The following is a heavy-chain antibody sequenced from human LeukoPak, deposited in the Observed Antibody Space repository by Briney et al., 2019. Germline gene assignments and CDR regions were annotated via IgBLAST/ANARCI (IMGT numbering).Heavy chain of an antibody. CDR3: ARPSLYCGGDCYPGAFDP. J-gene: IGHJ5*02. CDR1: GGSISSSSYY. D-gene: IGHD2-21*02. Sequence: SEALSLTCTVSGGSISSSSYYWGWIRQPPGKGLEWIGSIYYSGSTYYNPSLKSRVTISVDTSKNQFSLKLSSVTAADTAVYYCARPSLYCGGDCYPGAFDPWGQGTLVTVSS. V-gene: IGHV4-39*01. CDR2: IYYSGST.